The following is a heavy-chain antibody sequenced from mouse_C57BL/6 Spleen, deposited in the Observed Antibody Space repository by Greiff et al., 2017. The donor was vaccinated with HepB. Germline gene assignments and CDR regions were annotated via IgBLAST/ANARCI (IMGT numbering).Heavy chain of an antibody. D-gene: IGHD1-1*01. CDR3: ARYPSYYGSSYRAMDY. Sequence: QVQLQQSGTELVKPGASVKLSCKASGYTFTSYWMHWVKQRPGQGLEWIGNINPSNGGTNYNEKFKSKATLTVDKSSSTAYMQLSSLTSEDSAVYYCARYPSYYGSSYRAMDYWGQGTSVTVSS. J-gene: IGHJ4*01. CDR1: GYTFTSYW. CDR2: INPSNGGT. V-gene: IGHV1-53*01.